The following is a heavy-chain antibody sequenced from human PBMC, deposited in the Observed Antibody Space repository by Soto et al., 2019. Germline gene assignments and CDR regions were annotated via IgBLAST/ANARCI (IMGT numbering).Heavy chain of an antibody. CDR1: GGSISSSSYY. J-gene: IGHJ6*02. CDR2: IYYSGST. CDR3: ARRWLGLGLSDV. V-gene: IGHV4-39*01. D-gene: IGHD3-9*01. Sequence: SETLSLTCTVSGGSISSSSYYWGWIRQPPGKGLEWIGSIYYSGSTYYNPSLKSRVTISVDTSKNQFSLKPSSVTAADTAVYYCARRWLGLGLSDVWGQGTTVTVSS.